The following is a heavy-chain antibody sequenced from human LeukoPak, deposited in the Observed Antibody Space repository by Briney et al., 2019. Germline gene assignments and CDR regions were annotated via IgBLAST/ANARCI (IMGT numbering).Heavy chain of an antibody. V-gene: IGHV4-31*03. Sequence: PSETLSLTCTVSGGSISSSSYYWGWIRQPPGKGLEWIGYIHYSGSTYYNPSLRSRVTISGDTSKNQFSLKLISVTAADTAVYYCARGSRAEYTYGLYHYWGQGTLVTVSS. D-gene: IGHD5-18*01. CDR2: IHYSGST. CDR1: GGSISSSSYY. J-gene: IGHJ4*02. CDR3: ARGSRAEYTYGLYHY.